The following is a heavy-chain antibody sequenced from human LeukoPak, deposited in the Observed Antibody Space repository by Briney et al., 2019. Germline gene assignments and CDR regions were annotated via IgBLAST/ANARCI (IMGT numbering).Heavy chain of an antibody. V-gene: IGHV3-21*01. J-gene: IGHJ4*02. CDR1: GFTVSSNY. CDR2: ISSSSSYI. D-gene: IGHD2-2*01. Sequence: SGGSLRLSCAASGFTVSSNYMSWVRQAPGKGLEWVSSISSSSSYIYYADSVKGRFTISRDNAKNSLYLQMNSLRAEDTAVYYCARDPLALLAAIPGAFDYWGQGILVTVSS. CDR3: ARDPLALLAAIPGAFDY.